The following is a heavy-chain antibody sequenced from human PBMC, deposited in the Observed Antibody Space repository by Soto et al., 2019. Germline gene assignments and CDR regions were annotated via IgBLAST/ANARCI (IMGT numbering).Heavy chain of an antibody. CDR3: ARDRLRYSSGWSLNYGMDV. J-gene: IGHJ6*02. Sequence: QVQLGQSGAEVKKPGASVKVSCKASGYTFTSYGISWVRQAPGQGLEWMGWISAYNGNPNYAQKLHGKVTMTTDTATSTADVLLRSRRSDDTAGYYCARDRLRYSSGWSLNYGMDVWGQGTTVTVSS. CDR2: ISAYNGNP. CDR1: GYTFTSYG. V-gene: IGHV1-18*01. D-gene: IGHD6-19*01.